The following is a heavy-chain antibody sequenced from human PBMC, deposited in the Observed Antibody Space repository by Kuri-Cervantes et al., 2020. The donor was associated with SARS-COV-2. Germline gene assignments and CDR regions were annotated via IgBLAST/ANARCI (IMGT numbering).Heavy chain of an antibody. D-gene: IGHD1-26*01. V-gene: IGHV1-2*02. Sequence: ASVKVSCKASGYTFTGYYMHWVRQAPGQGLEWMGWINPNSGGTNYAQKFQGRVTMTRDTSISTAYMELSRLRSDDTAVYYCARVRYIVGATETYHFDYWGQGTLVTVSS. CDR3: ARVRYIVGATETYHFDY. CDR2: INPNSGGT. J-gene: IGHJ4*02. CDR1: GYTFTGYY.